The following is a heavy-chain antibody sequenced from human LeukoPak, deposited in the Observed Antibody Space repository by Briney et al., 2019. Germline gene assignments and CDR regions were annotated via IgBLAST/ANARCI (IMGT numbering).Heavy chain of an antibody. CDR2: IYYSGST. J-gene: IGHJ4*02. CDR3: ARDGDGYNWVFDY. Sequence: PSETLSLTCTVSGGSISSSSYYWGWIRQPPGKGLEWIGSIYYSGSTYYNPSLKSRVTISVDTSKNQFSLKLSSVTAADTAVYYCARDGDGYNWVFDYWAREPWSPSPQ. CDR1: GGSISSSSYY. V-gene: IGHV4-39*07. D-gene: IGHD5-24*01.